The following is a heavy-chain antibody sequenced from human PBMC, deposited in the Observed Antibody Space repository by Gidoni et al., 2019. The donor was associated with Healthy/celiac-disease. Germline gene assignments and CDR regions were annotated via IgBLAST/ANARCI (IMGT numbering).Heavy chain of an antibody. CDR1: GFTFSSYA. D-gene: IGHD3-3*01. CDR2: ISSNGGST. Sequence: EVQLVESGGGLVQPGGSLRLSCSASGFTFSSYAMHWVRQAPGKGLEYVSAISSNGGSTYYADSVKGRFTISRDNSKNTLYLQMSSLRAEDTAVYYCVLDFWSGYYDYYYYGMDVWGQGTTVTVSS. V-gene: IGHV3-64D*08. J-gene: IGHJ6*02. CDR3: VLDFWSGYYDYYYYGMDV.